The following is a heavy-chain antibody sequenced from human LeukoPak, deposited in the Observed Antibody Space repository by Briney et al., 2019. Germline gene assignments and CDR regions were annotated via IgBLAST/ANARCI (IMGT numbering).Heavy chain of an antibody. CDR2: ISAYDGNT. CDR3: ARSRNSGLWFGELLRYYYYMDV. Sequence: ASVKVSCKASGYTFTSYGISWVRQAPGQGLEWMGWISAYDGNTNYAQKLQGRGTMTTDTSTSTAYMELRSLRSDDTAVYYCARSRNSGLWFGELLRYYYYMDVWGKGTTVTVSS. CDR1: GYTFTSYG. J-gene: IGHJ6*03. D-gene: IGHD3-10*01. V-gene: IGHV1-18*01.